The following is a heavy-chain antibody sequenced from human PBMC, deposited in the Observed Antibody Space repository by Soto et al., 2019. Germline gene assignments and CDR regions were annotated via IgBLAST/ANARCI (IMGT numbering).Heavy chain of an antibody. CDR1: GFTFASYA. Sequence: RGSLRLSFAASGFTFASYAMSWVRQAPGKGLEWVSLISAPGVGSYYAYSVKVRFTISRDNSKNTIYLQMDSLRADDTALYYCAKDRRAGGNHGFYFQXWGHVTLVTLSX. CDR3: AKDRRAGGNHGFYFQX. D-gene: IGHD3-16*01. CDR2: ISAPGVGS. J-gene: IGHJ1*01. V-gene: IGHV3-23*01.